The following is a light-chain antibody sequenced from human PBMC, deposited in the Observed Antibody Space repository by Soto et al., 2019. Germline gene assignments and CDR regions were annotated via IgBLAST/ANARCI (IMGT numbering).Light chain of an antibody. V-gene: IGLV1-44*01. CDR3: AAWDDSLSGVI. CDR1: SSNVGSNP. J-gene: IGLJ2*01. Sequence: QSVLTQSPSASGTPGQTVTISCSGTSSNVGSNPVNWYQQLPGTAPKLLIYSHSQRPAGVPDRFSGSRSGTSASLAISGLQSEDEADYFCAAWDDSLSGVIFGGGTKVTVL. CDR2: SHS.